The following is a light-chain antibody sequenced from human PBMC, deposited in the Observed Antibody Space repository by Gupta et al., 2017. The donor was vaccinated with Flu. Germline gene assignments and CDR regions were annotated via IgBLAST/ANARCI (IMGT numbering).Light chain of an antibody. CDR2: WAS. CDR3: QQYYSTLLYT. V-gene: IGKV4-1*01. CDR1: QSVLYSSNNKNY. Sequence: EIVMTQSPDSLAVSLGERATINCKSSQSVLYSSNNKNYLAWYQQKPGQPPKLLIYWASTRESGVPDRFSGSGSGTDFTLTISSLQAEDVAVYYCQQYYSTLLYTFGQGTKLEIK. J-gene: IGKJ2*01.